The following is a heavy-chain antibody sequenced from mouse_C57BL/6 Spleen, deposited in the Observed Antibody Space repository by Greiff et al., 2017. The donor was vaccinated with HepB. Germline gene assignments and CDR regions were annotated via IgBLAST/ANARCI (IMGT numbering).Heavy chain of an antibody. J-gene: IGHJ2*01. V-gene: IGHV5-4*01. Sequence: EVQVVESGGGLVKPGGSLKLSCAASGFTFSSYAMSWVRQTPEKRLEWVATISDGGSYTYYPDNVKGRFTISRDNAKNNLYLQMSHLKSEDTAMYYCAREELRRPFDYWGQGTTLTVSS. CDR3: AREELRRPFDY. D-gene: IGHD1-2*01. CDR1: GFTFSSYA. CDR2: ISDGGSYT.